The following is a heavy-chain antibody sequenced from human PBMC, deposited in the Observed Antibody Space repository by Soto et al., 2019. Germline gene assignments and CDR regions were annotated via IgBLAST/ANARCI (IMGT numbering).Heavy chain of an antibody. CDR2: ISSSGSTI. CDR1: GFTFSSYE. D-gene: IGHD3-3*01. Sequence: GGSLRLSCAASGFTFSSYEMNWVRQAPGKGLEWVSYISSSGSTIYYADSVKGRFTISRDNAKNSLYLQMNSLRAEDTAVYYCATVYDFWSGLRYYYGMDVWGQGTTVTVSS. V-gene: IGHV3-48*03. J-gene: IGHJ6*02. CDR3: ATVYDFWSGLRYYYGMDV.